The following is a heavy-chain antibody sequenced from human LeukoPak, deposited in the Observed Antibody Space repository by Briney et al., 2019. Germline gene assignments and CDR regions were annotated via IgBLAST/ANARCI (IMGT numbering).Heavy chain of an antibody. J-gene: IGHJ4*02. CDR2: ISGSGGST. Sequence: PSETLSLTCDVSGGSIDSTNWWNWVRQAPGKGLEWVSAISGSGGSTYYADSVKGRFTISRDNSKNTLYLQMNSLRAEDTAVYYCANRVSGVDYWGQGTLVTVSS. CDR1: GGSIDSTN. V-gene: IGHV3-23*01. CDR3: ANRVSGVDY. D-gene: IGHD6-6*01.